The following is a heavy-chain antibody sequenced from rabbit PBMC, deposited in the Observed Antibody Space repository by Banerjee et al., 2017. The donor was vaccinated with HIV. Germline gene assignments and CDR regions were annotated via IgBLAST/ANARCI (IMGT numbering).Heavy chain of an antibody. D-gene: IGHD6-1*01. CDR2: IYSSSGST. CDR3: ARGYTNYGNAFNL. V-gene: IGHV1S40*01. J-gene: IGHJ4*01. Sequence: QSLEESGGDLVKPGASLTLTCTASGFDLSNYYFMSWVRQAPGKGLEWIGYIYSSSGSTWYASWAKGRFTISKTSSTTVTLQMTSLTAADTATYFCARGYTNYGNAFNLWGPGTLVTVS. CDR1: GFDLSNYYF.